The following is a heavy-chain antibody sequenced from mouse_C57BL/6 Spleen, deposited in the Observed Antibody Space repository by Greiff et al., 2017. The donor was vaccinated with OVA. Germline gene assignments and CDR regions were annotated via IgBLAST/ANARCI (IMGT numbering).Heavy chain of an antibody. J-gene: IGHJ2*01. V-gene: IGHV1-55*01. CDR3: ARFDYYGSSYGY. Sequence: VKLQQPGAELVKPGASVKMSCKASGYTFTSYWITWVKQRPGQGLEWIGDIYPGSGSTNYNEKFKSKATLTVDTSSGTAYMQLSSLTSEDSAVYYCARFDYYGSSYGYWGQGTTLTVSS. CDR2: IYPGSGST. CDR1: GYTFTSYW. D-gene: IGHD1-1*01.